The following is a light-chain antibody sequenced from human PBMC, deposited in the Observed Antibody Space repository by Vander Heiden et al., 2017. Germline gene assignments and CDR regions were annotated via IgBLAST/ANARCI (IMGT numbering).Light chain of an antibody. J-gene: IGKJ4*01. CDR2: DAS. V-gene: IGKV3-11*01. CDR1: QSVTY. Sequence: IVFTQSPATLSLSPGERATLPCRASQSVTYLAWYQPKPGQSPRLLIYDASNRATGIPARFSGSASGTDFTLTISSLEPEDFAVYYCQQRTSWPPTPSFAGGTNAE. CDR3: QQRTSWPPTPS.